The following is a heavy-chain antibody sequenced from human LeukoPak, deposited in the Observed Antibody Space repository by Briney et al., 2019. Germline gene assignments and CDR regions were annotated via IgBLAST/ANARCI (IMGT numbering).Heavy chain of an antibody. V-gene: IGHV1-46*01. Sequence: ASVKVSCKASGYTFTSYNMHWVRQAPGQGLEWMGIIKPSGGSTTYAQKFQGRVTMTRDMSTSTLYMELNSLRAEDTAVYYCARDGEYNQNSSSWFNWFDPWGQGTLVTVSS. J-gene: IGHJ5*02. CDR3: ARDGEYNQNSSSWFNWFDP. CDR2: IKPSGGST. CDR1: GYTFTSYN. D-gene: IGHD6-13*01.